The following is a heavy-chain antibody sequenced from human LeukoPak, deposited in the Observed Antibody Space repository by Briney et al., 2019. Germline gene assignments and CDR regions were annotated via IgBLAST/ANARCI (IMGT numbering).Heavy chain of an antibody. V-gene: IGHV3-7*01. D-gene: IGHD3-22*01. CDR1: GFTFSNYG. CDR3: AKYYYDSSGYGDAFDI. J-gene: IGHJ3*02. CDR2: IKQDGSEK. Sequence: GGSLRLSCASSGFTFSNYGMSWVRQAPGKGLEWVANIKQDGSEKYYVDSVKGRFTISRDNAKNSLYLQMNSLRAEDTAVYYCAKYYYDSSGYGDAFDIWGQGTMVTVSS.